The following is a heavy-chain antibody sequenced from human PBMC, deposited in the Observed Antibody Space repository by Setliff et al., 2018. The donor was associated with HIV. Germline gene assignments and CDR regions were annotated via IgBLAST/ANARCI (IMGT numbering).Heavy chain of an antibody. J-gene: IGHJ4*02. CDR2: IYYSGST. D-gene: IGHD1-26*01. V-gene: IGHV4-39*07. CDR3: ARAGMGALRSFLDY. Sequence: SETLSLTCTVSGDSISSSNYYWGWIRQPPGKGLEWIGSIYYSGSTNYNPSRKSRVTISVDTSKNQFSLKLNSVTAADTAIYYCARAGMGALRSFLDYWGQGTLGTASS. CDR1: GDSISSSNYY.